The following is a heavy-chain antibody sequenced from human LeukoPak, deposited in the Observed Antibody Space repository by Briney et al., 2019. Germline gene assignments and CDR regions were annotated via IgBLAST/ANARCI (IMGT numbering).Heavy chain of an antibody. J-gene: IGHJ4*02. CDR1: GYSFISYW. CDR2: IYPGDSDT. V-gene: IGHV5-51*07. Sequence: GESLKISCKGSGYSFISYWIVWVHQMPGKGLEWMGIIYPGDSDTRYSPSFQGQVTISADKSITTAHLQWSSLKASDTAMYYCARLGPAGHFDFWGQGTLVTVSS. CDR3: ARLGPAGHFDF. D-gene: IGHD6-13*01.